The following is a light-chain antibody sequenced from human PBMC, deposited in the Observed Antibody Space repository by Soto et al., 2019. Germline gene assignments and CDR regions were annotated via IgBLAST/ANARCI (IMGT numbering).Light chain of an antibody. CDR2: DAS. CDR1: QSVSSN. CDR3: QQNYSIPIT. J-gene: IGKJ5*01. V-gene: IGKV3D-15*01. Sequence: EGIKTQSPATLSVSPVEIATISCRTSQSVSSNLAWYQQKPGQVPRLLIYDASNRATGIPDRFSGSGSGTDFTLTITGLQPEDFATYYCQQNYSIPITFGQGRLLEIK.